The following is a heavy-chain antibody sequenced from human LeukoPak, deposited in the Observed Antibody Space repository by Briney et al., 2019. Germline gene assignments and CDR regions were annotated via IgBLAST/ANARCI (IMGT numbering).Heavy chain of an antibody. CDR3: TRGHLNS. CDR2: IKQDGSDK. Sequence: GGSLRLSCAASGFTFSSHWMSWVRQAPGKGPEWVANIKQDGSDKYYVDSVKGRFSISRDNAKNSLYLEMNSLRAEDTAVYYCTRGHLNSWGQGTLVTVSS. V-gene: IGHV3-7*02. J-gene: IGHJ4*02. CDR1: GFTFSSHW.